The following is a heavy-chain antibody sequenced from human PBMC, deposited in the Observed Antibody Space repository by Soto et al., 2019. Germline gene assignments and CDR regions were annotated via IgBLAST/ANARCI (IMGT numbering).Heavy chain of an antibody. J-gene: IGHJ4*02. CDR1: GGTFSSYT. Sequence: QVQLVQSGAEVKKPGSSVKVSCKASGGTFSSYTISWVRQAPGQGLEWMGRIIPILGIANYAQKFQGRVTITEDKSTSPAYMELSSLRSEDTAVYYCARGEAATGLWYFDYWGQGTLVTVSS. D-gene: IGHD2-15*01. CDR2: IIPILGIA. CDR3: ARGEAATGLWYFDY. V-gene: IGHV1-69*02.